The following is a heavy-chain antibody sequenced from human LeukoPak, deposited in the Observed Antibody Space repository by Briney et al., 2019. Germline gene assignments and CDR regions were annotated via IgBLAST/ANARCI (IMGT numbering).Heavy chain of an antibody. Sequence: GGSLRLSCAASGLTFSRYNMNWVRQAPGKGLEWVSSIGTSSNNIYYTDSVKGRFTISRDNAKNSLYLQVDSLRAEDTAVYYCARGRGMDVWGQGTTVTVSS. CDR3: ARGRGMDV. CDR1: GLTFSRYN. CDR2: IGTSSNNI. V-gene: IGHV3-21*01. J-gene: IGHJ6*02.